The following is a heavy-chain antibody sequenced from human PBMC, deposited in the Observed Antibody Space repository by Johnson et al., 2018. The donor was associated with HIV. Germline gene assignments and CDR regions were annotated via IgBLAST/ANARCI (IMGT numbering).Heavy chain of an antibody. V-gene: IGHV3-66*01. J-gene: IGHJ3*02. Sequence: VQLVESGGGLVQPGGSLRLSCAVSGFTVKSNYINWVRQAPGKGLECVSGIYSGGRTYYADSVKGRFTISRDNSKNTLYLQMNSLRAEDTAVYYCARSDPSTLLWFGDNDAFDIWGQGTMVTVSS. CDR2: IYSGGRT. D-gene: IGHD3-10*01. CDR3: ARSDPSTLLWFGDNDAFDI. CDR1: GFTVKSNY.